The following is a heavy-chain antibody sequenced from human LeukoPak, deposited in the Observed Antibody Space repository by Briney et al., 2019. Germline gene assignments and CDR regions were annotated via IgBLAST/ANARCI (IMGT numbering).Heavy chain of an antibody. CDR1: GFTFSSYA. Sequence: AGGSLRLSCAASGFTFSSYAMSWVRQAPGKGLEWVSAISGSGGSTYYADSVKGRFTISRDNSKNTLYLQMNSLRAEDTAVYHCAKEEDIVVVPAAWGQGTLVTVSS. V-gene: IGHV3-23*01. D-gene: IGHD2-2*01. J-gene: IGHJ4*02. CDR3: AKEEDIVVVPAA. CDR2: ISGSGGST.